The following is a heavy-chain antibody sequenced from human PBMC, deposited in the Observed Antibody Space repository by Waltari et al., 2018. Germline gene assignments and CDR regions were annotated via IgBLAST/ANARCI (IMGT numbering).Heavy chain of an antibody. V-gene: IGHV3-21*01. CDR1: GFTFSSYG. CDR2: SSPTSSYT. D-gene: IGHD6-19*01. J-gene: IGHJ3*01. Sequence: EVQLVESGGGLVKPGGSLTLSCAASGFTFSSYGMNWFRQSPGKGPEWVSASSPTSSYTYYSDSMKGRLTISRDNAKNSVYLHLISLRAEDTAVYFCSGDQWPTTAYDVWGQGTMVTVSS. CDR3: SGDQWPTTAYDV.